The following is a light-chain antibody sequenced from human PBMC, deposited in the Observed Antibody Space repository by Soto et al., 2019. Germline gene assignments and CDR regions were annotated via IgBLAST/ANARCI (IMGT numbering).Light chain of an antibody. CDR3: SSYAGSNKSVV. CDR1: SSDVGGYNY. CDR2: EVS. Sequence: QSALTQPPSASGSPGQSVTISCTGTSSDVGGYNYVSWYQQHPGKAPKLMICEVSKRPSGVPDRFSGSKSGNTASLTVSGLQAEDEADYYCSSYAGSNKSVVFGGGTKVTVL. J-gene: IGLJ2*01. V-gene: IGLV2-8*01.